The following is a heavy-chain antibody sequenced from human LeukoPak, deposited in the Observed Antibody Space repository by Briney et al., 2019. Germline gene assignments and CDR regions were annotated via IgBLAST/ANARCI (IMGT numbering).Heavy chain of an antibody. D-gene: IGHD2-2*01. J-gene: IGHJ4*02. V-gene: IGHV1-69*13. CDR1: GGTFSSYA. Sequence: GASVKVSCKASGGTFSSYAISWVRQAPGQGLEWMGGIIPIFGTANYAQKFQGRVTITADESTSTAYMELSSLRSEDTAVYYCARGLTPGGYCSSTSCYGASYFDYWGQGTLVTVSS. CDR3: ARGLTPGGYCSSTSCYGASYFDY. CDR2: IIPIFGTA.